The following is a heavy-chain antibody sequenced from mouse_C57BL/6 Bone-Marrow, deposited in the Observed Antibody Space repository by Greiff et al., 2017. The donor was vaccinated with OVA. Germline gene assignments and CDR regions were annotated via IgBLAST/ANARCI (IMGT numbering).Heavy chain of an antibody. CDR2: ISYDGSN. CDR1: GYSITSGYY. CDR3: AREAYYRPWDFDV. Sequence: VQLQQSGPGLVKPSQSLSLTCSVTGYSITSGYYWNWIRQFPGNQLEWMGYISYDGSNNYNPSLKNRISITRDTSKNQVFLKLNSVTTEDTATYYCAREAYYRPWDFDVWGTGTTVTVSS. V-gene: IGHV3-6*01. D-gene: IGHD2-14*01. J-gene: IGHJ1*03.